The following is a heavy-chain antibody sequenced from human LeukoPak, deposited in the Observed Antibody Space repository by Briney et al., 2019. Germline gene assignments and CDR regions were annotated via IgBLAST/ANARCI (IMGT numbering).Heavy chain of an antibody. J-gene: IGHJ4*02. D-gene: IGHD3-22*01. Sequence: GGSLRLSCAASGFTFSSYEMNWVRQAPEKGLEWVAVISYDGSKKYYADSVKGRFTISRDNSKNTLYLQMHSLRAEDTAVYYCAKETIPEYYYDSSGYFDYWGQGTLVTVSS. V-gene: IGHV3-30*18. CDR2: ISYDGSKK. CDR3: AKETIPEYYYDSSGYFDY. CDR1: GFTFSSYE.